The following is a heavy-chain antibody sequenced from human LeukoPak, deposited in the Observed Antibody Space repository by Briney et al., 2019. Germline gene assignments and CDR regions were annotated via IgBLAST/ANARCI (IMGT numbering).Heavy chain of an antibody. CDR3: ASDNYYDSSGYYF. CDR1: GFTFSSYW. J-gene: IGHJ4*02. D-gene: IGHD3-22*01. Sequence: GGSLRLSCAASGFTFSSYWMHWVRQAPGKGLVWVSRINSDGNSTSYADSVKGRFTISRDNAKNTLYLQMNSLRAEDTAVYYCASDNYYDSSGYYFWGQGTLVTVSS. CDR2: INSDGNST. V-gene: IGHV3-74*01.